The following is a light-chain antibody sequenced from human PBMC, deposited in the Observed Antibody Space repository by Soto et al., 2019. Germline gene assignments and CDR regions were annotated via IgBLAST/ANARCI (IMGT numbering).Light chain of an antibody. Sequence: IVMTQSPATLSVSPGERATLSCRASQSVSSNLAWYHQKPGQAPRLLIYGSSTRATGIPATFSGSGSGTDFTLTISSLQSEDFAVYYCQQYDNWPWTFGQGTKVDIK. CDR2: GSS. CDR1: QSVSSN. J-gene: IGKJ1*01. CDR3: QQYDNWPWT. V-gene: IGKV3-15*01.